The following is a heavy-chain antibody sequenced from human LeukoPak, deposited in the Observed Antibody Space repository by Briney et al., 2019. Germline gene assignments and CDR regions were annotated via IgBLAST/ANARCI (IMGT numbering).Heavy chain of an antibody. J-gene: IGHJ4*02. D-gene: IGHD3-22*01. CDR1: GGSISSYY. CDR3: ARVYYYDSSGYYEDY. V-gene: IGHV4-59*08. Sequence: SETLSLTCTVSGGSISSYYWSWIRQPPGKGLEWIGYIYYSGSTYYNPSLKSRVTISVDTSKNQFSLKLSSVTAADTAVYYCARVYYYDSSGYYEDYWGQGTLVTVSS. CDR2: IYYSGST.